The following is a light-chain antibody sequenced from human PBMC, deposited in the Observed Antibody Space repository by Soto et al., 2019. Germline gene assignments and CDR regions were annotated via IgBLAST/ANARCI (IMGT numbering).Light chain of an antibody. CDR2: EVI. CDR3: SAYTRSNTVI. J-gene: IGLJ2*01. V-gene: IGLV2-14*03. Sequence: QSALTQPASVSGSPGQSITISCTGTSSDVAAYNFVSWYQQHPGEVPKLMIYEVIKRPSGISDRFSGSKSGNTASLTISGLQAEDEADYYCSAYTRSNTVIFGGGTNLTVL. CDR1: SSDVAAYNF.